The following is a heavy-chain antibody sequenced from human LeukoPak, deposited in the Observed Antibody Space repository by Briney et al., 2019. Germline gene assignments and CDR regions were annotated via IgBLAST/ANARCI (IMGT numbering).Heavy chain of an antibody. Sequence: ASVKVSCKASGYTFTGHYIHWVRQAPGQGLEWMGWINPNSGGTNYAQKFQGRVTMTRDTSISTAYMELGSLRSDDTAVYYCARRGYSYGYYWFDPWGQGTLVTVSS. D-gene: IGHD5-18*01. CDR3: ARRGYSYGYYWFDP. J-gene: IGHJ5*02. CDR2: INPNSGGT. CDR1: GYTFTGHY. V-gene: IGHV1-2*02.